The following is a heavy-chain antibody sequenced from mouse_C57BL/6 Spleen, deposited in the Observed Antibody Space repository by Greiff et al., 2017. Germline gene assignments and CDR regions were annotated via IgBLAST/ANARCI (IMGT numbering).Heavy chain of an antibody. D-gene: IGHD3-2*02. CDR2: IDPENGDT. V-gene: IGHV14-4*01. CDR1: GFNIKDDY. Sequence: EVKLVESGAELVRPGASVKLSCTASGFNIKDDYMHWVKQRPEQGLEWIGWIDPENGDTEYASKFQGKATITADTSSNTAYLQLSSLTSEDTAVYYCTTGRTAQAPAWFAYWGQGTLVTVSA. J-gene: IGHJ3*01. CDR3: TTGRTAQAPAWFAY.